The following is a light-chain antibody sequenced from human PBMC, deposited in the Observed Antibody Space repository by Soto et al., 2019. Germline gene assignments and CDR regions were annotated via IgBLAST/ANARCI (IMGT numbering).Light chain of an antibody. CDR2: AAS. J-gene: IGKJ1*01. CDR3: QQHNNYPST. CDR1: QDIRID. V-gene: IGKV1-17*01. Sequence: DIQMTQSPSSLSASVGDRVTITCRASQDIRIDLVWFQQKPGKAPRRLIYAASSLQSGVPSRFSGSGSWTDCILNSSRPYPDHCATFYGQQHNNYPSTFGQGTKVEF.